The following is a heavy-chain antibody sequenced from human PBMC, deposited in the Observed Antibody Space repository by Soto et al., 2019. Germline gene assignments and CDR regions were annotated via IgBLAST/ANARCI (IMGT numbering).Heavy chain of an antibody. J-gene: IGHJ4*02. V-gene: IGHV1-3*01. Sequence: QVQLVQSGAEVKKPGASVKVSCKASGYTFTSYAMHWVRQAPGQRLEWMGWINAGNSNTKYSQKSQGRVTITRDTSASTAYMEPSSPRSEDTAGYECGRGAGGAGGPGDYWGQGSLVTVSS. CDR3: GRGAGGAGGPGDY. CDR2: INAGNSNT. D-gene: IGHD1-26*01. CDR1: GYTFTSYA.